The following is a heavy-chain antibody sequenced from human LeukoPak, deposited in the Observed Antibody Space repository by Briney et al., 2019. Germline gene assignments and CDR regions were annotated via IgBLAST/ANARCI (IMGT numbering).Heavy chain of an antibody. J-gene: IGHJ3*02. Sequence: QSGGSLRLSCAASGFTFSSYAMSWVRQAPGKGLEWVSAISGSGGSTYYADSVKGRFTISRDNSKNTLYLQMNSLRAEDTAVYYCAKDILSDDGLVGGAFDIWGQGTMVTVSS. V-gene: IGHV3-23*01. D-gene: IGHD2-8*02. CDR2: ISGSGGST. CDR3: AKDILSDDGLVGGAFDI. CDR1: GFTFSSYA.